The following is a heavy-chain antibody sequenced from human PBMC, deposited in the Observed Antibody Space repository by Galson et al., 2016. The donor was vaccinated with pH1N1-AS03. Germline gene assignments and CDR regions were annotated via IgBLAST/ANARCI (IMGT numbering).Heavy chain of an antibody. CDR3: ARDLRSDFGHFFVAGVLFGRY. J-gene: IGHJ4*02. Sequence: SVKVSCKASGYTFTNFGINWVRQAPGQGLEWLGWISAYSGNTDYAQSLQGRVSMTTDPSNSTAYTELTSLTSGDTALYYCARDLRSDFGHFFVAGVLFGRYWSQGTLVTVSS. CDR1: GYTFTNFG. V-gene: IGHV1-18*01. CDR2: ISAYSGNT. D-gene: IGHD2-21*01.